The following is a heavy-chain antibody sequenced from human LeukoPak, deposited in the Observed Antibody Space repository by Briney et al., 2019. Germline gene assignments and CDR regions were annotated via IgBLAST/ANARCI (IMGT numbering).Heavy chain of an antibody. J-gene: IGHJ4*01. D-gene: IGHD4-11*01. CDR1: GFIFSHYG. V-gene: IGHV3-33*01. Sequence: PGGSLRLSCAASGFIFSHYGMHWVRQAPGKGLEWVAVIWSDASNRFYAGSVKGRFTIPRDNSQNTLFLQMNSLRAEDTAMYYCARDAQRGFDYSNSLEYWGHGTLVTVSS. CDR2: IWSDASNR. CDR3: ARDAQRGFDYSNSLEY.